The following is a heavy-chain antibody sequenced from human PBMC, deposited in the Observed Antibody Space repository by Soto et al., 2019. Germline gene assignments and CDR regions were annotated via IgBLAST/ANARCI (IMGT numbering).Heavy chain of an antibody. Sequence: GGSLRLSCAASGFTFSSYWMSWVRQAPGKGLEWVANIKQDGSEKYYVDSVKGRFTISRDNAKNSLYLQMNSLRAEDTAVYYCARGAVAGTSYYYYYGMDVWGQGTTVTVSS. V-gene: IGHV3-7*04. CDR1: GFTFSSYW. CDR2: IKQDGSEK. CDR3: ARGAVAGTSYYYYYGMDV. J-gene: IGHJ6*02. D-gene: IGHD6-19*01.